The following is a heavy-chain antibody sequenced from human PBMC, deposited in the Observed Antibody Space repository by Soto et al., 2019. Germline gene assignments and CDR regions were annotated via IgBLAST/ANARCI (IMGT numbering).Heavy chain of an antibody. Sequence: KQSQTLSLTCAISGDSVSSNSAAWNWIRQSPSRGLEWLGRTYYRSKWYNDYAVSVKSRITINPDTSKNQFSLQLNSVTPEDTAVYYCARRAGYSSSRLGSWFDPWGQGTLVTVSS. CDR3: ARRAGYSSSRLGSWFDP. CDR2: TYYRSKWYN. CDR1: GDSVSSNSAA. J-gene: IGHJ5*02. D-gene: IGHD6-13*01. V-gene: IGHV6-1*01.